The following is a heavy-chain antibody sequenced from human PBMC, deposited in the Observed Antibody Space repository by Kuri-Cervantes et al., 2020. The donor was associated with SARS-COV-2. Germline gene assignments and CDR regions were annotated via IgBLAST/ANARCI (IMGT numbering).Heavy chain of an antibody. Sequence: GSLRLSCTVSGGSISSSSYYWGWIRQPPGKGLEWIGSIYYSGSTYYNPSLKSRVTISVDTSKNQFSLKLSSVTAADTAVYYCARHGVATAPWAFDIWGQGTMVTVSS. D-gene: IGHD5-12*01. CDR2: IYYSGST. V-gene: IGHV4-39*07. CDR1: GGSISSSSYY. CDR3: ARHGVATAPWAFDI. J-gene: IGHJ3*02.